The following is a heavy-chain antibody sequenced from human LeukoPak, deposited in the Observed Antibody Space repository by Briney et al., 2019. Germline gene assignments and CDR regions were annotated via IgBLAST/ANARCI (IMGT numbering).Heavy chain of an antibody. CDR1: GGSISSYY. CDR3: ARVPGPGIAAAVAVDY. J-gene: IGHJ4*02. CDR2: INHSGST. D-gene: IGHD6-13*01. Sequence: SETLSLTCTVSGGSISSYYWSWIRQPPGKGLEWIGEINHSGSTNYNPSLKSRVTISVDTSKNQFSLKLSSVTAADTAVYYCARVPGPGIAAAVAVDYWGQGTLVTVSS. V-gene: IGHV4-34*01.